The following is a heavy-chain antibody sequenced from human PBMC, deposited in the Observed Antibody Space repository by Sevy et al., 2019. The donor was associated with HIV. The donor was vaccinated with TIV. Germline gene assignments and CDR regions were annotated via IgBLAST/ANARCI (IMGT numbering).Heavy chain of an antibody. CDR3: STDSTSRYYSDMDV. Sequence: GGSLRLSCAASGFTFSNAWMSWVRQAPGKGLEWVGRIKSKTDGGTTDYAAPMKGRFTISRDDSKNTLFLQMNSLKTEDTAVYYCSTDSTSRYYSDMDVWGQGSTVTVSS. CDR2: IKSKTDGGTT. CDR1: GFTFSNAW. D-gene: IGHD1-20*01. V-gene: IGHV3-15*01. J-gene: IGHJ6*02.